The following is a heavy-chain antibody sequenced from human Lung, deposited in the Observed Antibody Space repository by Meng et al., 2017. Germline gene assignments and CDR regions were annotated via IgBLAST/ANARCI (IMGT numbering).Heavy chain of an antibody. CDR1: GYTFTTYG. J-gene: IGHJ4*02. D-gene: IGHD2-15*01. CDR2: ISPYNGYT. CDR3: AILSHCTGGTCYPYDY. V-gene: IGHV1-18*01. Sequence: QVTLMQSGAEVKQPGASVTVSCTSSGYTFTTYGISWVRQAPGQGLEWMGWISPYNGYTSSIQKFQGRVTMTTDTSTSTAYMELMSLGSDDTAVYYCAILSHCTGGTCYPYDYWGQGTLVTVSS.